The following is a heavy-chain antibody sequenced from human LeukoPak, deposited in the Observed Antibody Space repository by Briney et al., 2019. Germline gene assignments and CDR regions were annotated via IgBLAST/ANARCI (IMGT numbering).Heavy chain of an antibody. Sequence: SETLSLTCTVSGGSTSSYYWSWIRQPAGKGLEWIGRIYTSGSTNYNPSLKSQVTMSVDTSKNQFSLKLSSVTAADTAVYYCARVQYYYGSGSYYNLDAFDIWGQGTMVTVSS. CDR2: IYTSGST. D-gene: IGHD3-10*01. V-gene: IGHV4-4*07. J-gene: IGHJ3*02. CDR1: GGSTSSYY. CDR3: ARVQYYYGSGSYYNLDAFDI.